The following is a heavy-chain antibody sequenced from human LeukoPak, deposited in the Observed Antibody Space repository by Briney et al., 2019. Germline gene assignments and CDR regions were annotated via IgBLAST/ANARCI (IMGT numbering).Heavy chain of an antibody. CDR3: ARGGHYDFWSGSPSYMDV. D-gene: IGHD3-3*01. CDR2: ISSSSSYI. V-gene: IGHV3-21*01. J-gene: IGHJ6*03. Sequence: GGSLRLSCAASGFTFSSHSMNWVRQAPGKGLEWVSSISSSSSYIYYADSVKGRFTISRDNAKNSLYLQMNSLRAEDTAVYYCARGGHYDFWSGSPSYMDVWGKGTTVTVSS. CDR1: GFTFSSHS.